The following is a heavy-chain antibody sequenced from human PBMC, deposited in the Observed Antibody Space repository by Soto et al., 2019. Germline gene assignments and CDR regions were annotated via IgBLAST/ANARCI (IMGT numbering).Heavy chain of an antibody. V-gene: IGHV4-4*02. CDR1: GGSISSSNW. CDR3: ARAGDDYNLGEVD. CDR2: IYQSGST. Sequence: QVQLQESGPGLVKPAGTLSLTCAVSGGSISSSNWWSWVRQAPGKGLAWIGEIYQSGSTNYNPSLKSRVTVSVDKSKTQFSLKLRSVTAADSAVYYGARAGDDYNLGEVDWGQGNLVTVSS. D-gene: IGHD4-4*01. J-gene: IGHJ4*02.